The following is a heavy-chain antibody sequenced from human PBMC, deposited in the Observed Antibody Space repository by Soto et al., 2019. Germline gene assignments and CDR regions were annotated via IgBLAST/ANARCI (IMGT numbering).Heavy chain of an antibody. D-gene: IGHD3-10*01. CDR3: ARGDYYGSGSYIDY. CDR2: IGGSGDWT. CDR1: GFTFSNYA. V-gene: IGHV3-23*01. J-gene: IGHJ4*02. Sequence: GGSLRLSCAASGFTFSNYAMSWVRQAPGKGLEWVSAIGGSGDWTYYADSVKGRFTISRDNSKNTLSLQMISLRAEDTAVYYCARGDYYGSGSYIDYWGQGTLVTVSS.